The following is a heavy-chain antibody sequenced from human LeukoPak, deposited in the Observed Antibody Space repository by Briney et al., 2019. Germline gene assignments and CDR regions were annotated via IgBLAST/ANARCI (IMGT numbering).Heavy chain of an antibody. CDR3: ARARNYVYYYYGMDV. CDR2: INHSGST. D-gene: IGHD1-7*01. Sequence: SETLSLTCAVYGGSFSGYYWSWIRQPPGKGLEWIGEINHSGSTNYNPSLKSRVTISVDTSKNQFSLKLSSVTAAGTAVYYCARARNYVYYYYGMDVWGQGTTVTVSS. V-gene: IGHV4-34*01. J-gene: IGHJ6*02. CDR1: GGSFSGYY.